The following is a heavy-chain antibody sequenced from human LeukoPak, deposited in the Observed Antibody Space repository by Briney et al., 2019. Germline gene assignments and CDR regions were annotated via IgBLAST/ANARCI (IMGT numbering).Heavy chain of an antibody. Sequence: GGSLRLSCAASGFTFSDYSMNWVRQAPGKGLEWVSPIRGSGPYIYYADSLKGRFTISRDNAKNSLYLQMNSLRAEDTAVYYCARENRAHVVVVPAAIDYWGQGTLVTVSS. D-gene: IGHD2-2*01. V-gene: IGHV3-21*06. CDR1: GFTFSDYS. J-gene: IGHJ4*02. CDR2: IRGSGPYI. CDR3: ARENRAHVVVVPAAIDY.